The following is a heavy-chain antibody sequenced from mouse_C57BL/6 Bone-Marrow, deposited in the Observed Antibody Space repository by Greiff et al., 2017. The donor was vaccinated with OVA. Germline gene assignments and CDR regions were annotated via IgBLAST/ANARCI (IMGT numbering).Heavy chain of an antibody. J-gene: IGHJ4*01. CDR2: IYPGSGSN. CDR3: AYSRKGYYAMDY. CDR1: GYTFTSYW. D-gene: IGHD2-12*01. V-gene: IGHV1-55*01. Sequence: VQLQQPGAELVKPGASVKMSCKASGYTFTSYWITWVKQRPGQGLEWIGDIYPGSGSNNYNEKFKSKATLTVDTSSSTAYMQLSSLTSEDSAVYYCAYSRKGYYAMDYWGQGTSVTVSS.